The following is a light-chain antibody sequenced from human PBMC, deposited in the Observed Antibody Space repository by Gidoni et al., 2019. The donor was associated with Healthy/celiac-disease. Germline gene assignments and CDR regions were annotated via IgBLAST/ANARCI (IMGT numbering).Light chain of an antibody. V-gene: IGKV3-11*01. CDR3: QQRSNWPLT. Sequence: VFTHPPATLPLSPRESTTLSRRASQSVSSYLAWYQQKPGQAPRPLIYDASNRATGIPARFSGSGSGTDFTLTISSLEPEDFAVYYCQQRSNWPLTFGGGTKVEIK. CDR2: DAS. CDR1: QSVSSY. J-gene: IGKJ4*01.